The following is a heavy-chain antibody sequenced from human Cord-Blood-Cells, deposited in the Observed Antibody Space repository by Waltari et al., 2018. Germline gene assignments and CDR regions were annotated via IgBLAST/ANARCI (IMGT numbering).Heavy chain of an antibody. V-gene: IGHV4-31*03. Sequence: QVQLQESGPGLVKPSQTLSLTCTVSGGSISSGGYYWSWIRQHPGKGLEWIGYIYYSGSTYYNPSLKSRVTISVDTSKNQFSRKLSSVTAADTAVYYCARYGSGSSTSIRDKVWFDPWGQGTLVTVSS. CDR3: ARYGSGSSTSIRDKVWFDP. CDR1: GGSISSGGYY. CDR2: IYYSGST. J-gene: IGHJ5*02. D-gene: IGHD3-10*01.